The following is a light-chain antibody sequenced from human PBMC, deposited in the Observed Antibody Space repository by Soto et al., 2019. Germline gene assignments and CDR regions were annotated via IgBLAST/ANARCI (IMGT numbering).Light chain of an antibody. CDR1: QDIDNY. Sequence: DIQMTQSPSSLSASVGDRITITCQANQDIDNYLNWYQQKPGKAPKLLISDASSLEAGVPSRFSGSGSGTDFTVNISNLQPEDVATYYCQQYDKVPYTFGQGTKLEIK. J-gene: IGKJ2*01. CDR3: QQYDKVPYT. V-gene: IGKV1-33*01. CDR2: DAS.